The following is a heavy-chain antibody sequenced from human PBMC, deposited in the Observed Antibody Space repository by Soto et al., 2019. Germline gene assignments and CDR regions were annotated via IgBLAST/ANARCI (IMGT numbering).Heavy chain of an antibody. Sequence: SGPTLVNPTQTLTLTCTFSGFSLSTSGVGVGWIRQPPGKALEWLALIYWNDDKRYSPSLKSRLTITKDTSKNQVVLTMTNMDPVDTATYYCARVRLTSSGWLPRKATRIAFDYWGQGTLVTVSS. CDR1: GFSLSTSGVG. CDR3: ARVRLTSSGWLPRKATRIAFDY. J-gene: IGHJ4*02. CDR2: IYWNDDK. D-gene: IGHD6-19*01. V-gene: IGHV2-5*01.